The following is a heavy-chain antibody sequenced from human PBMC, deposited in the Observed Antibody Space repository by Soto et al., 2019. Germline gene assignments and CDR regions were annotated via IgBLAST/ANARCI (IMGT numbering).Heavy chain of an antibody. J-gene: IGHJ4*02. CDR1: GFTFSNYG. CDR3: ARPDIVAAIGGALDC. CDR2: IWNDGSSR. Sequence: QVQLVESGGGVVQPGRSLRLSCEASGFTFSNYGMHWVRQAPGKGLEWVAVIWNDGSSRYYADSVKGRFTISRDNSKNTLFLQMNILRAEDTAVYYYARPDIVAAIGGALDCWGQRTLVTVSS. D-gene: IGHD5-12*01. V-gene: IGHV3-33*01.